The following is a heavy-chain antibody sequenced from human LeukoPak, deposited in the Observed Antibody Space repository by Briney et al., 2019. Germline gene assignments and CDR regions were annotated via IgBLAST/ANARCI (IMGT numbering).Heavy chain of an antibody. J-gene: IGHJ4*02. D-gene: IGHD6-19*01. CDR2: IIPIFGTA. V-gene: IGHV1-69*13. Sequence: ASVKVSCKASGGTFSSYAISWVRQAPGQGLERMGGIIPIFGTANYAQKFQGRVTITADESTSTAYMELSSLRSEDTAVYYCAKLSSGHIYYFDYWGQGTLVTVSS. CDR3: AKLSSGHIYYFDY. CDR1: GGTFSSYA.